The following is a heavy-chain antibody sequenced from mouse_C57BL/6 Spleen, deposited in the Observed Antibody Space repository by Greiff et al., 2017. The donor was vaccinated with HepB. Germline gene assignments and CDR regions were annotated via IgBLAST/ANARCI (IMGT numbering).Heavy chain of an antibody. CDR2: IYPRSGNT. J-gene: IGHJ2*01. CDR1: GYTFTSYG. V-gene: IGHV1-81*01. D-gene: IGHD1-1*01. Sequence: VMLVESGAELARPGASVKLSCKASGYTFTSYGISWVKQRTGQGLEWIGEIYPRSGNTYYNEKFKGKATLTADKSSSTAYMELRSLTSEDSAVYFCARSGTTVVARGAFDYWGQGTTLTVSS. CDR3: ARSGTTVVARGAFDY.